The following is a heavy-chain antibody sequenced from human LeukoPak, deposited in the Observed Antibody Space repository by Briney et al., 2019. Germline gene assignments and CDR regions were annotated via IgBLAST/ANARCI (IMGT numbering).Heavy chain of an antibody. CDR1: GGTFSSYA. Sequence: ASVNVSCKASGGTFSSYAISWVRQAPGQGLEWMGGIIPIFGTANYAQKFQGRVTITADESTSTAYMELSSLRSEDTAVYYCARETGSYYERGFFDYWGQGTLVTVSS. CDR2: IIPIFGTA. J-gene: IGHJ4*02. CDR3: ARETGSYYERGFFDY. V-gene: IGHV1-69*13. D-gene: IGHD1-26*01.